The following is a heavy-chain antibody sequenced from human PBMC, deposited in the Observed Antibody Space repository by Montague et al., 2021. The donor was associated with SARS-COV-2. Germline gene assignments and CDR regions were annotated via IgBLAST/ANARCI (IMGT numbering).Heavy chain of an antibody. CDR1: GGSTSNYY. Sequence: SETLSLTCSVSGGSTSNYYWTWIRQSPGKGLQWIGYIFYTGSTKFNPSLKCRVPMSLDTSKNHFSLRLSAVTAADTARYYCARAQNICFIANCVNYFDLWGLGALVTVSS. CDR3: ARAQNICFIANCVNYFDL. CDR2: IFYTGST. V-gene: IGHV4-59*01. J-gene: IGHJ4*02. D-gene: IGHD2-15*01.